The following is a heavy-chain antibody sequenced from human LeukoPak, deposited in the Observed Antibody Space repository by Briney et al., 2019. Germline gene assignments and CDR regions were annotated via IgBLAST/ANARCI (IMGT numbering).Heavy chain of an antibody. J-gene: IGHJ4*02. D-gene: IGHD3-22*01. CDR1: GYSISSGYY. CDR2: IYHSGST. Sequence: PSETLSLTCTVPGYSISSGYYWGWIRQPPGKGLEWIGSIYHSGSTYYNPSLKSRVTISVDTSKNQFSLKLSSVTAADTAVYYCAREDYYDTFIDYWGQGTLVTVSS. V-gene: IGHV4-38-2*02. CDR3: AREDYYDTFIDY.